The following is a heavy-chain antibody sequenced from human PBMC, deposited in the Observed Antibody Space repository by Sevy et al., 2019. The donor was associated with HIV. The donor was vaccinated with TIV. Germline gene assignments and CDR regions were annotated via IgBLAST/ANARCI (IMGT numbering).Heavy chain of an antibody. D-gene: IGHD6-13*01. CDR3: AKGKGHSSSWFDAFDI. V-gene: IGHV3-30*18. CDR2: ISNDGSNK. Sequence: GGSLRLSCAASGFTFSSYGMHWVRQAPGKGLEWVAVISNDGSNKYYADSVKGRFTISRDKSKNTLYLQMNSLRAEDTAVYYCAKGKGHSSSWFDAFDIWGQGTMVTVSS. J-gene: IGHJ3*02. CDR1: GFTFSSYG.